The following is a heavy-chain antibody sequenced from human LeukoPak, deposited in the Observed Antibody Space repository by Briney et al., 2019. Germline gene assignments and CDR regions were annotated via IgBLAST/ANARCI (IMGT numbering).Heavy chain of an antibody. V-gene: IGHV1-18*01. CDR1: NHTFSTYG. J-gene: IGHJ3*02. D-gene: IGHD1-26*01. CDR2: ISAHSGNT. Sequence: ASVKVSCKATNHTFSTYGISWVRQAPGQGLEWMGWISAHSGNTIYAEKFQGRVTMTIDTSTSTTYMTLGSLRSDDTAVYYCARVTGMEDQLLYDALDIWGQGTMVTVSS. CDR3: ARVTGMEDQLLYDALDI.